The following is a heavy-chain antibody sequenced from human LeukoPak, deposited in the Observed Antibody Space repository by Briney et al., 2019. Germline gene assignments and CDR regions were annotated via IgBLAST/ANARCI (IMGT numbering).Heavy chain of an antibody. V-gene: IGHV1-2*02. Sequence: ASVKVSCKASGYTFTSYGISWVRQAPGQGLEWMGWINPNSGGTNYAQKFQGRVTMTRDTSISTAYMELSRLRSDDTAVYYCARGRRWLKIGAFDIWGQGTMVTVSS. D-gene: IGHD5-12*01. CDR2: INPNSGGT. J-gene: IGHJ3*02. CDR3: ARGRRWLKIGAFDI. CDR1: GYTFTSYG.